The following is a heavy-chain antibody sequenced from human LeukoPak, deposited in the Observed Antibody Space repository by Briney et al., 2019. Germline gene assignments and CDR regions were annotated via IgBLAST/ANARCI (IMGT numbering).Heavy chain of an antibody. CDR3: ARQIRYFDGIDY. Sequence: GASLKISCKGSGSNFTNNWIGWVRQMPGKGLEWMGIIYPGDSDTRYSPSFQGQVTISADKSISTAYLQWNSLKASDTAMYFCARQIRYFDGIDYWGQGTLVTVSS. V-gene: IGHV5-51*01. D-gene: IGHD3-9*01. CDR1: GSNFTNNW. CDR2: IYPGDSDT. J-gene: IGHJ4*02.